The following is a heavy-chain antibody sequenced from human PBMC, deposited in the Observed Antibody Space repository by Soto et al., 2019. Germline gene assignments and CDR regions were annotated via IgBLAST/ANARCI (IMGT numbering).Heavy chain of an antibody. Sequence: PGGSLRLSCAASGFTYSSYSMNWVRQAPGKGLEWVSYMSGSSSTIYYADSVKGRFTISRDNAKNSLYLQMNSLRDEDTAVYYWARGSEAAESFDYWGQGTLVTVSS. CDR1: GFTYSSYS. CDR2: MSGSSSTI. J-gene: IGHJ4*02. CDR3: ARGSEAAESFDY. D-gene: IGHD6-13*01. V-gene: IGHV3-48*02.